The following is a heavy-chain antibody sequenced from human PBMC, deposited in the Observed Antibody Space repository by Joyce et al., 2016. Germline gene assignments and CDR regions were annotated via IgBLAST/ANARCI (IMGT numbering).Heavy chain of an antibody. Sequence: QVHLVQSGAEAKKPGPSVQVSCKASGDTFNNYAFSWVPQAPGQGPEWMGGIIPMFAKANCAHNFHGRVTVTADESTSTACMELSSLRSEDAAVYYCAVYTDFTSSPHWFDPWGQGTLVTVSS. CDR2: IIPMFAKA. CDR1: GDTFNNYA. D-gene: IGHD2-2*02. CDR3: AVYTDFTSSPHWFDP. J-gene: IGHJ5*02. V-gene: IGHV1-69*12.